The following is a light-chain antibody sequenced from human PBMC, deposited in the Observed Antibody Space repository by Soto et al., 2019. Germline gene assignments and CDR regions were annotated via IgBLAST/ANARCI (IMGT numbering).Light chain of an antibody. CDR1: SSNIGSRT. Sequence: QSVLTQPPSASATPGQRVTISCSGSSSNIGSRTVNWYQQLPGSAPKLLVYNDNQRPSGVPDRFSGSKSGTSASLAISGLQSEDEADYYCAVWDDSLHVIFGGGTKLTVL. CDR2: NDN. J-gene: IGLJ2*01. CDR3: AVWDDSLHVI. V-gene: IGLV1-44*01.